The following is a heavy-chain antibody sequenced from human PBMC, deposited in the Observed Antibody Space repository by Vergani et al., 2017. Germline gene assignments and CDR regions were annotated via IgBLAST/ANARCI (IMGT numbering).Heavy chain of an antibody. CDR1: GGSISSGSYY. CDR2: IYTSVGT. Sequence: QVQLQESGPGLVKPSQTLSLTCTVSGGSISSGSYYWSWIRQPAGKGLEWFGRIYTSVGTNYNPSLKSRVTISVDTSTNQFSLKLSSVTAADTAVYYCARQSYYYGSGSYYTPDGMDVWGQGTTVTVSS. CDR3: ARQSYYYGSGSYYTPDGMDV. J-gene: IGHJ6*02. V-gene: IGHV4-61*02. D-gene: IGHD3-10*01.